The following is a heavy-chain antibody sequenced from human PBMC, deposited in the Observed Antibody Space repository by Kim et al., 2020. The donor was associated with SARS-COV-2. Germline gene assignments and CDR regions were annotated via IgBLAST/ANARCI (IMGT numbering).Heavy chain of an antibody. CDR3: ARGAPDLAVAGTIWYFDL. V-gene: IGHV3-13*01. CDR2: IGTAGDT. D-gene: IGHD6-19*01. CDR1: GFTFSSYD. Sequence: GGSLRLSCAASGFTFSSYDMHWVRQATGKGLEWVSAIGTAGDTYYPGSVKGRFTISRENAKNSLYLQMNSLRAGDTAVYYCARGAPDLAVAGTIWYFDLWGRGTLVTVSS. J-gene: IGHJ2*01.